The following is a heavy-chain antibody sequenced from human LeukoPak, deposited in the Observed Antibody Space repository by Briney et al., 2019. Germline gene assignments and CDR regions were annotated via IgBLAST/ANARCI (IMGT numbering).Heavy chain of an antibody. V-gene: IGHV5-51*01. Sequence: GESLKISCQGSGYNFASYWIGWVRQMPGKGLDWMGIIYPGDSDTRYSPSFQGQVTISADESINTAYLQWSTLKASDTATYFCARQGNYFDYWGQGTLVTASS. CDR2: IYPGDSDT. CDR3: ARQGNYFDY. CDR1: GYNFASYW. J-gene: IGHJ4*02. D-gene: IGHD3-10*01.